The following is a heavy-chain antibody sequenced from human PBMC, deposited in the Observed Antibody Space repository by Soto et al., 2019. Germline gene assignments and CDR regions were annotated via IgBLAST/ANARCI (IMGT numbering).Heavy chain of an antibody. CDR1: RGTFSRYP. CDR3: ARPRTVAATKGYDY. J-gene: IGHJ4*02. D-gene: IGHD4-4*01. Sequence: QVQLVQSGAEVKKVGSSVKVSCKASRGTFSRYPIAWVRQAPGHGLEWMGQIIPIFGTISHAQNLQGRITITADESTSTAYMELSSLRSDDTAVYYCARPRTVAATKGYDYWGQGTLVTVSS. CDR2: IIPIFGTI. V-gene: IGHV1-69*01.